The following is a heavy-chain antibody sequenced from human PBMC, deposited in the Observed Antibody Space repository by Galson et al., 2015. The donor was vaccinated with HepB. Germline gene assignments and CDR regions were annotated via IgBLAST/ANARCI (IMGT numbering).Heavy chain of an antibody. D-gene: IGHD6-19*01. CDR1: GDSISSNY. Sequence: SETLSLTCTVSGDSISSNYWSWIRQPPGRGLEWIAYIYYSGTINYNPSLKSRVTISIDTSNNQFSLKLSSVTAADTAVYHCARGAGWYDYWGQGILVTVSS. J-gene: IGHJ4*02. V-gene: IGHV4-59*01. CDR2: IYYSGTI. CDR3: ARGAGWYDY.